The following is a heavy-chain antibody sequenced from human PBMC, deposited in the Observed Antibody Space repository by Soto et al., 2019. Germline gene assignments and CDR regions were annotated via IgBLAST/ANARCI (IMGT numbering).Heavy chain of an antibody. CDR3: ATSMYDFWSGYPPQDYYYYGMDV. Sequence: GGSLRLSCAASGFTVSSNYMSWVRQAPGKGLEWVSVIYSGGSTYYADSGKGRFTISRHNSKNTLYLQMNSLRAEDTAVYYCATSMYDFWSGYPPQDYYYYGMDVWGQGTTVTVSS. J-gene: IGHJ6*02. CDR1: GFTVSSNY. CDR2: IYSGGST. V-gene: IGHV3-53*04. D-gene: IGHD3-3*01.